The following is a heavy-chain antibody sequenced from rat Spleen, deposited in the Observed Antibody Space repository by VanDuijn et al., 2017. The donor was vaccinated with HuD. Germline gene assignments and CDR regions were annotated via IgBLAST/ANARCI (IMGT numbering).Heavy chain of an antibody. D-gene: IGHD1-9*01. J-gene: IGHJ2*01. CDR2: IWTGGST. Sequence: QVQLKESGPGLVQPSQTLSLACTVSGFSLTSYHVHWVRQPPGKGLEWMGIIWTGGSTDYNSALTSRLSITRDTSKSQVFLKMNSLQTEDIATYYCARSFYGYNYDHFDYWGQGVMVTVSS. CDR3: ARSFYGYNYDHFDY. CDR1: GFSLTSYH. V-gene: IGHV2-30*01.